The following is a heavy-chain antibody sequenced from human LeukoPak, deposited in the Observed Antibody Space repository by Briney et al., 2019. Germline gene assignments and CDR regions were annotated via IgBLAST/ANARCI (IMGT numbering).Heavy chain of an antibody. CDR2: IYCSGST. V-gene: IGHV4-31*03. Sequence: PSQTLSLTCTVSGGSISSGGYYWSWIRQHPGKGLEWIGYIYCSGSTYYNPSLKSRVTISVDTSKNQFSLKLSSVTAADTAVYYCARDPRGNAFDIWGQGTMVTVSS. CDR3: ARDPRGNAFDI. J-gene: IGHJ3*02. CDR1: GGSISSGGYY. D-gene: IGHD6-13*01.